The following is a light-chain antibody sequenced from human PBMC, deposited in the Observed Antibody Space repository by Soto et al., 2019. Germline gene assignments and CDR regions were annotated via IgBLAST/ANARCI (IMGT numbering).Light chain of an antibody. CDR1: QSVSTY. V-gene: IGKV3-11*01. CDR3: QQRSNWPALT. Sequence: EVLLTQSPATLSLSRGDRATLSCRASQSVSTYLAWYQQKPGQAPRLLIYDTSNRATGIPARFSGSGSGIDFTLTISSLEPEDFAVYYCQQRSNWPALTFGGGTKVEIK. CDR2: DTS. J-gene: IGKJ4*01.